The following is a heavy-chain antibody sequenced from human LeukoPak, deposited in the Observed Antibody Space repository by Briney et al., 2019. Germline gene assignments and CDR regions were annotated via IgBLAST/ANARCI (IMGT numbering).Heavy chain of an antibody. Sequence: SVKVSCKASGGTFSSYAISWVRQAPGQGLEWMGGIIPIFGTANYAQKFQGRVTITADKSTSTAYMELSSLRSEDTAVYYCARNPKLVPSRGAFDIWGQGTMVTVSS. CDR3: ARNPKLVPSRGAFDI. J-gene: IGHJ3*02. D-gene: IGHD6-13*01. V-gene: IGHV1-69*06. CDR1: GGTFSSYA. CDR2: IIPIFGTA.